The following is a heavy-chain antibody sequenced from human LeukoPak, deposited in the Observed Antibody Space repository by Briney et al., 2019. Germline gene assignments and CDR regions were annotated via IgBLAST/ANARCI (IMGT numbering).Heavy chain of an antibody. J-gene: IGHJ3*02. D-gene: IGHD3-22*01. Sequence: SETLSLTCTVSGGSISSYYWSWIRQPPGKGLEWIGYIYYSGSTNYNPSLKSRVTISVDTSKNQFSLKLSSVTAADTAVYYCARADYDSSGYWRADAFDIWGQGTMVTVSS. CDR2: IYYSGST. CDR1: GGSISSYY. V-gene: IGHV4-59*01. CDR3: ARADYDSSGYWRADAFDI.